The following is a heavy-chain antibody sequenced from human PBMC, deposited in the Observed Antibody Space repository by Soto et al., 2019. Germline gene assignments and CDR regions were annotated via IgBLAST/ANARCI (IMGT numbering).Heavy chain of an antibody. D-gene: IGHD4-4*01. CDR2: IYYSGST. J-gene: IGHJ6*03. Sequence: PSETLSLTCTVSGGSISSYYWSWIRQPPGKGLEWIGYIYYSGSTNYNPSLKSRVTISVDTSKNQFSLKLSSVTAADTAVYYCARSDYSNFYYYYYMDVWGKGTTVTVSS. CDR3: ARSDYSNFYYYYYMDV. V-gene: IGHV4-59*01. CDR1: GGSISSYY.